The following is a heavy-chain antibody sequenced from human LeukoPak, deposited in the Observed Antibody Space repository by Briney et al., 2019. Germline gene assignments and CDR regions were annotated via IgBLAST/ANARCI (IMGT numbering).Heavy chain of an antibody. CDR2: IYTSGST. Sequence: SETLSLTCTVSGGSISSSSYYWSWIRQPAGKGLEWIGRIYTSGSTNYNPSLKSRVTISVDTSKNQFSLKLSSVTAADTAVYYCARDSPLGYYYYMDVWGKGTTVTISS. D-gene: IGHD3-10*01. CDR3: ARDSPLGYYYYMDV. V-gene: IGHV4-61*02. J-gene: IGHJ6*03. CDR1: GGSISSSSYY.